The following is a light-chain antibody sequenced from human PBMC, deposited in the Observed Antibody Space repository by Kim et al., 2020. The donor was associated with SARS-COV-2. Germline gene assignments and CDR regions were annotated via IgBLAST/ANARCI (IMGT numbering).Light chain of an antibody. CDR3: QVWDSSSDSGV. CDR2: YDS. CDR1: NIGSKS. V-gene: IGLV3-21*04. Sequence: APGKTARIPGGGNNIGSKSVNWYQQKPGQAPVLVIYYDSDRPSGIPERFSGSNSGNTATLSISRVEVGDEADYYCQVWDSSSDSGVFGGGTQLTVL. J-gene: IGLJ2*01.